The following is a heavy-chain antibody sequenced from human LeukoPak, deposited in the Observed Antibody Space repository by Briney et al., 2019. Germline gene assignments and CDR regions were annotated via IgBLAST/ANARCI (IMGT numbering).Heavy chain of an antibody. CDR3: ARASTPYNWNYGNRNWFDP. CDR1: GGSISSYY. V-gene: IGHV4-59*12. CDR2: IYYSGST. D-gene: IGHD1-7*01. Sequence: PSETLFLTCTVSGGSISSYYWSWLRQPPGKGLEGMGYIYYSGSTNYNPSLKSLVTISVGTSKNQFSLKLSSVTAADTAVYYCARASTPYNWNYGNRNWFDPWGQGTLVTVSS. J-gene: IGHJ5*02.